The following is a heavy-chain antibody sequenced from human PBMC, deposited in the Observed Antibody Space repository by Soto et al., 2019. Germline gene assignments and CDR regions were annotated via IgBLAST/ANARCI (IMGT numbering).Heavy chain of an antibody. Sequence: GGSLRLSCAASGFTFSSYAMSWVRQAPGKGLEWVSAISGSGGSTYYADSVKGRFTISRDNSKNTLYLQMNSLRAEDTAVYYCAKALGPDTHSGYDYGIDYWGQGTLVTVSS. CDR1: GFTFSSYA. J-gene: IGHJ4*02. CDR3: AKALGPDTHSGYDYGIDY. V-gene: IGHV3-23*01. CDR2: ISGSGGST. D-gene: IGHD5-12*01.